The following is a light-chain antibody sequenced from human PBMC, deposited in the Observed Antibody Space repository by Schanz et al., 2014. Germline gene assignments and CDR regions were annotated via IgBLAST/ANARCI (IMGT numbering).Light chain of an antibody. Sequence: QSALTQPASVSGSPGQSITISCTGTSSDVGTSNLLSWYQQYPGKAPKLMIYDVNNRPSGVSNRFSGSKSGNTASLTVSGLQAEDEADYYCSSYAGSNNLVFGGGTKLTVL. CDR1: SSDVGTSNL. J-gene: IGLJ3*02. CDR3: SSYAGSNNLV. CDR2: DVN. V-gene: IGLV2-23*02.